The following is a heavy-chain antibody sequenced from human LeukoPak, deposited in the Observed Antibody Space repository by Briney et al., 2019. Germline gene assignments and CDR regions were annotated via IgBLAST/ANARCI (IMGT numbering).Heavy chain of an antibody. J-gene: IGHJ4*02. D-gene: IGHD3-9*01. V-gene: IGHV1-18*01. Sequence: ASVKVSCKASGYTFTSYGISWVRQAPGQGLEWMGWISSYNGNTNYAQKLQGRATMTTDTSTSTAYMELRSLRSDDTAVYYCARGSFPSDDILTGPFDNWGQGTLVTVSA. CDR1: GYTFTSYG. CDR2: ISSYNGNT. CDR3: ARGSFPSDDILTGPFDN.